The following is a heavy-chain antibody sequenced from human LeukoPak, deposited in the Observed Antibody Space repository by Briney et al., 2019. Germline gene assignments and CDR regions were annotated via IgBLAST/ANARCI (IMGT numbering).Heavy chain of an antibody. J-gene: IGHJ4*02. Sequence: PSKTLSLTCTVSGGSISSSSYYWGWIRQPPGKGLEWIGTMFYAGDPFYNPSLESRVTISVDTSKNQFSLKLTSVTAADRAVYYCARTDSGRFSYFDYWGQGTLVTVSS. CDR1: GGSISSSSYY. CDR3: ARTDSGRFSYFDY. V-gene: IGHV4-39*01. CDR2: MFYAGDP. D-gene: IGHD5-12*01.